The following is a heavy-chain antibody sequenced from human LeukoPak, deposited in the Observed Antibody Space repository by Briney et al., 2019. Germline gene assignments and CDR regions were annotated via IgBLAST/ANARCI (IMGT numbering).Heavy chain of an antibody. J-gene: IGHJ6*02. CDR3: AKDRLSVAGRGTYYYYGMDV. D-gene: IGHD6-19*01. CDR1: GFTFSSFA. V-gene: IGHV3-23*01. Sequence: GGSLRLSCAASGFTFSSFAMHWVRQAPGKGLEWVAVARGNGGSTYYADSVKGRFTISRDNSKNTLYLQMNSLRAEDTAVYYCAKDRLSVAGRGTYYYYGMDVWGQGTTVTVSS. CDR2: ARGNGGST.